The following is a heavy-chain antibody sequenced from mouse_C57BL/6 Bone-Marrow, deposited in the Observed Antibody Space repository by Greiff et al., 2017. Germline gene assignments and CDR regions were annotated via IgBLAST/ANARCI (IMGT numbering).Heavy chain of an antibody. CDR2: ISSGGSYT. CDR1: GFTFSSYG. Sequence: EVKLVESGGDLVKPGGSLKLSCAASGFTFSSYGMSWVRQTPDKRLEWVATISSGGSYTYYPDSVKGRFTISRDNAKNTLYLQMSSLKSEDTAMYYCASLYYYGSSGYFDVWGTGTTVTVSS. V-gene: IGHV5-6*01. D-gene: IGHD1-1*01. J-gene: IGHJ1*03. CDR3: ASLYYYGSSGYFDV.